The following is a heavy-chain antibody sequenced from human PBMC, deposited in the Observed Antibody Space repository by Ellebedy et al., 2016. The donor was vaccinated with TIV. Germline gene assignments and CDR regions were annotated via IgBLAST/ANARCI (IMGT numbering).Heavy chain of an antibody. J-gene: IGHJ6*02. CDR3: ARLAAGLNYYYYGMDV. Sequence: GESLKISCKGSRYSFTSYWIGWVRQMPGKGLEWMGIIYPGDSDTRYSPSFQGQVTISADKSITTAYLQWSSLKASDTAMYYCARLAAGLNYYYYGMDVWGQGTAVTVSS. CDR1: RYSFTSYW. D-gene: IGHD6-19*01. V-gene: IGHV5-51*01. CDR2: IYPGDSDT.